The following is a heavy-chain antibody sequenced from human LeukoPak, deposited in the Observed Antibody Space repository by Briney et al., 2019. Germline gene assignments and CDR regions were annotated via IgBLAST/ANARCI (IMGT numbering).Heavy chain of an antibody. D-gene: IGHD2-8*01. J-gene: IGHJ4*02. CDR1: GFTFDDYG. V-gene: IGHV3-20*01. Sequence: GGALRLSCAAPGFTFDDYGMNWVRQAPGKGLEWVSGINWNGGSTGYADSVKGRFTISRDNGKNSLYLQMNSLRAEDTASYQCARAFGPALYCTNGVCPTPLVYWGQGTLVTVSS. CDR2: INWNGGST. CDR3: ARAFGPALYCTNGVCPTPLVY.